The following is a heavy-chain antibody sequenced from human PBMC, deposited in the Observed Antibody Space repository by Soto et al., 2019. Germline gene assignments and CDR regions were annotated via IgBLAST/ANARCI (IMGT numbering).Heavy chain of an antibody. CDR3: AKDRGGSYYHFDY. Sequence: EVQLLESGGGLVQPGGSLRLSCAASGFTFRSYAMSWVRQAPGKGLEWVSGISDSGGATYYADSVKGRFTMSRDNSKNTLYLQMNSLRAEDTAGYDCAKDRGGSYYHFDYWGQGTLVTVSS. CDR1: GFTFRSYA. J-gene: IGHJ4*02. V-gene: IGHV3-23*01. D-gene: IGHD1-26*01. CDR2: ISDSGGAT.